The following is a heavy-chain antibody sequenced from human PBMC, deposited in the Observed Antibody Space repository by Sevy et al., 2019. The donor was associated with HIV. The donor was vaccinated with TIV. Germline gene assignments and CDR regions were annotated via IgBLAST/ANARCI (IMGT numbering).Heavy chain of an antibody. CDR2: ISSSGDTI. Sequence: GGSLRLSCAASQFTFSNYQMNWVRQAPGKGLEWVSYISSSGDTIYYADSLKGRFTISRDNAKNSLYLQMSSLRAEDTVVYYCAGGEFGGNFDYWGQGTLVTVSS. CDR3: AGGEFGGNFDY. D-gene: IGHD3-16*01. CDR1: QFTFSNYQ. J-gene: IGHJ4*02. V-gene: IGHV3-48*03.